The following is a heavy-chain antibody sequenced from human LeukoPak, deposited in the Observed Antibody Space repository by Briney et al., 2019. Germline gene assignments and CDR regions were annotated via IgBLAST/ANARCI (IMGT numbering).Heavy chain of an antibody. J-gene: IGHJ4*02. CDR3: ARDWLDCSSTSCHDGAVGFDY. D-gene: IGHD2-2*01. CDR2: INHSGST. Sequence: PSETLSLTCAVYGGSFSGYYWSWIRQPPGKGLEWIGEINHSGSTNYNPSLKSRVTISVDTSKNQFSLKLSSVTAADTAVYYCARDWLDCSSTSCHDGAVGFDYWGQGTLVTVSS. V-gene: IGHV4-34*01. CDR1: GGSFSGYY.